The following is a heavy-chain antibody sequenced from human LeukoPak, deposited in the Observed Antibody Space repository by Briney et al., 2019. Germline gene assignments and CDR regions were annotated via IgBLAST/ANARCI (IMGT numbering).Heavy chain of an antibody. Sequence: PGGSLRLSCAASGFTFRNYAMYWVRQAPGKGLEWVAFTNYDGSDRCYADSVKGRFTVSRDNPKNTLYLQMNSLRTEDTAVYYCAKDLPDRYSHEYWGQGTMVTVPS. CDR1: GFTFRNYA. V-gene: IGHV3-30*02. CDR3: AKDLPDRYSHEY. D-gene: IGHD2-15*01. CDR2: TNYDGSDR. J-gene: IGHJ4*02.